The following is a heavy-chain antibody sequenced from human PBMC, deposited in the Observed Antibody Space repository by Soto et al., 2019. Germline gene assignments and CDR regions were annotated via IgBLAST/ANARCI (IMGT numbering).Heavy chain of an antibody. CDR3: ARGGHVVVVTAALDY. CDR2: VNPSGGHT. J-gene: IGHJ4*02. CDR1: GDTFTDYY. Sequence: QVQLMQSGAEVKKPGASVKVSCKASGDTFTDYYIHWVRQAPGQGLEWMGTVNPSGGHTTYAQHFLGRVNMTRDTSNRTLYMELTSLTSDDTAIYYCARGGHVVVVTAALDYWGQGTLVTVSS. D-gene: IGHD2-21*02. V-gene: IGHV1-46*01.